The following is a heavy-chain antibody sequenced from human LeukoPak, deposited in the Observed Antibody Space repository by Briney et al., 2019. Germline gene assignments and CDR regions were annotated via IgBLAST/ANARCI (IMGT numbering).Heavy chain of an antibody. CDR2: IATAVDP. J-gene: IGHJ3*02. V-gene: IGHV3-13*05. D-gene: IGHD5-18*01. CDR3: ARRDEGATATRAFDI. CDR1: GFTFSSHD. Sequence: PGGSLRLSCVASGFTFSSHDMHWVRQATGKGLEWVSIIATAVDPCYKGSVKARLTISRDNAKNSLYLQMNSLRVEDTAVYYCARRDEGATATRAFDIWGQGTMVAVSS.